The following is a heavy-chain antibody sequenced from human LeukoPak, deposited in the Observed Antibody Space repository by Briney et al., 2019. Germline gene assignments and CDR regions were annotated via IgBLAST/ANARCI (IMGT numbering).Heavy chain of an antibody. Sequence: SQTLSLTCTVSGGSISSGDYYWSWIREPPGKGLEWIGYIYYSGSTYYNPSLESRVTISVDTSKNQFSLKLSSVTAADTAVYYCARRSGYDLARALDYWGQGTLVTVSS. J-gene: IGHJ4*02. CDR2: IYYSGST. CDR3: ARRSGYDLARALDY. D-gene: IGHD5-12*01. V-gene: IGHV4-30-4*08. CDR1: GGSISSGDYY.